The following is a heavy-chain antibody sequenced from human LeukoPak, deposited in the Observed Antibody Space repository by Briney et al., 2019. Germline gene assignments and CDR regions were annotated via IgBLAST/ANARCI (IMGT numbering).Heavy chain of an antibody. CDR3: ASVRFLEWLLFRDYFDY. J-gene: IGHJ4*02. CDR1: GFTFSSYA. CDR2: ISGSGGST. V-gene: IGHV3-23*01. Sequence: GGSLRLSCAASGFTFSSYAMSWVRQAPGKGLEWVSAISGSGGSTYYADSVKGRFTISRDNSRNTLYLQMNSLRAEDTGVYYCASVRFLEWLLFRDYFDYWGQGTLVSVSS. D-gene: IGHD3-3*01.